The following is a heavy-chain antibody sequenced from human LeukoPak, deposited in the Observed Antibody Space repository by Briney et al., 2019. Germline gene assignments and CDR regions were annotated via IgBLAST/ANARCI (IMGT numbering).Heavy chain of an antibody. D-gene: IGHD3-22*01. V-gene: IGHV4-59*12. CDR1: GGSISSYY. CDR2: IYHSGST. Sequence: SETLSLTCTVSGGSISSYYWSWIRQPPGKGLEWIGYIYHSGSTYYNPSLKSRVTISVDRSKNQFSLKLSSVTAADTAVYYCARAGYYYDSSGYYLLRDWGQGTLVTVSS. J-gene: IGHJ4*02. CDR3: ARAGYYYDSSGYYLLRD.